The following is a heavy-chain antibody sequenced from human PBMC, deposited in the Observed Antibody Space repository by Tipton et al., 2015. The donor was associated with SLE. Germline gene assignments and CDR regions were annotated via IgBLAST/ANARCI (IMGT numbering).Heavy chain of an antibody. CDR2: ISWNSGSI. CDR1: GFTFDDYA. V-gene: IGHV3-9*01. Sequence: QLVQSGGGLIQPGWSLRLSCAASGFTFDDYAMHWVRQAPGKGLEWVSGISWNSGSIGYADSVKGRFTISRDNAKNSLYLQMNSLRAEDTALYYCAKDVYLTTVTLSFDYWGQGTLVTVSS. CDR3: AKDVYLTTVTLSFDY. J-gene: IGHJ4*02. D-gene: IGHD4-11*01.